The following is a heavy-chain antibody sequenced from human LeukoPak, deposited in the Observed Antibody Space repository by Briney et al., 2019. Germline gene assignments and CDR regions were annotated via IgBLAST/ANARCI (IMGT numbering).Heavy chain of an antibody. D-gene: IGHD3-10*01. CDR2: IYYSGST. J-gene: IGHJ3*02. CDR3: ARAISGSDAFDI. CDR1: GGSISSYY. V-gene: IGHV4-59*01. Sequence: SETLSLTCAVSGGSISSYYWSWIRQPPGKGLEWIGYIYYSGSTNYNPSLKSRVTISVDTSKHQFSLKLSSVTAADTAVYYCARAISGSDAFDIWGQGTMVTVSS.